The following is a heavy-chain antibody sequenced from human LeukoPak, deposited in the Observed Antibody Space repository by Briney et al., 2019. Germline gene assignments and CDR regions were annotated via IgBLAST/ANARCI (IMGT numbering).Heavy chain of an antibody. CDR2: IYYTGST. CDR3: AAETTAGNA. J-gene: IGHJ5*02. CDR1: GGSISSSSYY. V-gene: IGHV4-39*07. Sequence: SETLSLTCTVSGGSISSSSYYWAWIRQPPGKGLEWIGSIYYTGSTYYNPSLKSRVTISVDTSKSQFSLKLSSVTAADTAVYYCAAETTAGNAWGQGTLVTVSS. D-gene: IGHD6-13*01.